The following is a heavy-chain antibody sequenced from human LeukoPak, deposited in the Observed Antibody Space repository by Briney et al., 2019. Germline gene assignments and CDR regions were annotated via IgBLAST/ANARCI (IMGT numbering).Heavy chain of an antibody. D-gene: IGHD2-15*01. CDR1: GFSFSRNA. V-gene: IGHV3-23*01. CDR2: VIDSGKDR. CDR3: AKGVVDRGADC. Sequence: GGSLRLSCAASGFSFSRNAMTWVRQAPGMGLEWVSNVIDSGKDRYYAGSVKGRFTISRDNSKDTLYLQMNSLRVEDTAVYYCAKGVVDRGADCWGQGALVTVSS. J-gene: IGHJ4*02.